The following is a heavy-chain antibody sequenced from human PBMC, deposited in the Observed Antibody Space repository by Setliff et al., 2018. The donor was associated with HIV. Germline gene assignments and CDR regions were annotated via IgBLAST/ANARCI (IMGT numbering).Heavy chain of an antibody. Sequence: SETLSLTCTVSGVSVSGTAYYWAWIRQPPGRGLEWIGSIYYTGNTNYNSSLKSRISMSMVSSKKQVFLKLSDVSAADTAVYYCARQQGDSRGFYPHFDYWGQGRRVTVSS. CDR1: GVSVSGTAYY. V-gene: IGHV4-39*01. D-gene: IGHD3-22*01. CDR3: ARQQGDSRGFYPHFDY. J-gene: IGHJ4*02. CDR2: IYYTGNT.